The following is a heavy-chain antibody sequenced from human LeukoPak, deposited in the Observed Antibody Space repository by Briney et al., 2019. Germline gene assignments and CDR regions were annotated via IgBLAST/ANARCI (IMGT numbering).Heavy chain of an antibody. J-gene: IGHJ4*02. CDR2: IYYGGST. Sequence: ASQTLTLTCTVSGGSISSGGYYWSWIRQHPGKGLEWIGYIYYGGSTYYNPSLKSRVTISVDTSKNQFSLKLSSVTAADTAVYYCARGKIRDLDYWGQGTLVTVSS. CDR3: ARGKIRDLDY. D-gene: IGHD3-10*01. CDR1: GGSISSGGYY. V-gene: IGHV4-31*03.